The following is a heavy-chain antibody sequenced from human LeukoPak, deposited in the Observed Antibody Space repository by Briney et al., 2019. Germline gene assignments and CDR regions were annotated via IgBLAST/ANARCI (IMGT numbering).Heavy chain of an antibody. Sequence: PSETLSLTCAVYGGSFSGYYWSWIRQPPGKGLEWIGEINHSGSTNYNPSLKSRVTISVDTSKNQFSLKLSSVTAADTAVYYCARAKGETVTTQLDYWGQGTLVTVSS. CDR1: GGSFSGYY. D-gene: IGHD4-17*01. CDR2: INHSGST. CDR3: ARAKGETVTTQLDY. J-gene: IGHJ4*02. V-gene: IGHV4-34*01.